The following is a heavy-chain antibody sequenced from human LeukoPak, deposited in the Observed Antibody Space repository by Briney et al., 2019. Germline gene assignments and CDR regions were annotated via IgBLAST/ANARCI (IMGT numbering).Heavy chain of an antibody. Sequence: ETLSLTCTVSGGSISSYYWSWIRQPPGKGLEWIGYIYYSGSTNYNPSLKSRVTISVDTSKNQFSLKLSSVTAADTAVYYCARVEGEITMVRGVTMYYFDYWGQGTLVTVSS. CDR2: IYYSGST. V-gene: IGHV4-59*01. CDR3: ARVEGEITMVRGVTMYYFDY. D-gene: IGHD3-10*01. CDR1: GGSISSYY. J-gene: IGHJ4*02.